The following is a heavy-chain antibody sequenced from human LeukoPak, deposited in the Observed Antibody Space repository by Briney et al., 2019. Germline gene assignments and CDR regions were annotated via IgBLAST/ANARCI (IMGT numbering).Heavy chain of an antibody. V-gene: IGHV1-8*03. J-gene: IGHJ6*03. CDR3: ARGEIEALFFSSGYSSGWSTYYMDV. CDR1: GYTFTSYD. CDR2: MNPNSGNT. D-gene: IGHD6-19*01. Sequence: ASVKVSCKASGYTFTSYDINWVRQATGQGLEWMGWMNPNSGNTGYAQKFQGRVTITRNTSISTAYTELSSLRSEDTAVYYCARGEIEALFFSSGYSSGWSTYYMDVWGKGTTVTVSS.